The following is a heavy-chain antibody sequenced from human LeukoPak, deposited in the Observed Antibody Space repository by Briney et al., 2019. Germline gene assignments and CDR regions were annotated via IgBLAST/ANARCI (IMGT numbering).Heavy chain of an antibody. CDR1: GFTFSSYA. CDR3: AKDTTTLWAFDI. CDR2: IWYDGSNK. J-gene: IGHJ3*02. D-gene: IGHD4-17*01. Sequence: GGSLRLSCAASGFTFSSYAMSWVRQAPGKGLEWVAVIWYDGSNKYYADSVKGRFTISRDNSKNTLYLQMNSLRAEDTAVYYCAKDTTTLWAFDIWGQGTMVTVSS. V-gene: IGHV3-33*06.